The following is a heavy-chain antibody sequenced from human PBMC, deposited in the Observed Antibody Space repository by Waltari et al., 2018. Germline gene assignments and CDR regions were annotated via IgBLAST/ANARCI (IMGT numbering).Heavy chain of an antibody. V-gene: IGHV3-30*02. CDR2: IRYDGSNK. CDR1: GFTFSTNG. Sequence: QVQLVESGGGVVQPGGSLRLSCAASGFTFSTNGMTWVRQAPGKGLEWVAFIRYDGSNKYYGDSVKGRFTISRDNSKNTLYLQMNSLRAEDTAVYYCAKALYSSGWYEGVDYWGQGTLVTVSS. D-gene: IGHD6-19*01. J-gene: IGHJ4*02. CDR3: AKALYSSGWYEGVDY.